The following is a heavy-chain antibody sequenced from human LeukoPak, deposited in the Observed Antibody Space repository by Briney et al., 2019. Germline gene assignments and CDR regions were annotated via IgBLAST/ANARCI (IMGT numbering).Heavy chain of an antibody. CDR1: NGSISIYY. D-gene: IGHD4-17*01. J-gene: IGHJ4*02. Sequence: PSEALSPTCTVSNGSISIYYWSWVRQPAGKGLEWIGRISASGSTNYNPSLKSRVTMSVDTSKNQFFLKLSSVTAADTAVYYCAREITVTRPFDYWGQGTLVTVSS. CDR2: ISASGST. CDR3: AREITVTRPFDY. V-gene: IGHV4-4*07.